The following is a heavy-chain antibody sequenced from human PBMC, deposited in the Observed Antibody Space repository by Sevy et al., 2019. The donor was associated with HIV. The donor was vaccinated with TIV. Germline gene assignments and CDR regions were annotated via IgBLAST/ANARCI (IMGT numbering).Heavy chain of an antibody. CDR3: ARGYSYGYWGSYCFQH. V-gene: IGHV4-59*13. Sequence: SETLSLTCTVSGGSISSYYWSWIRQPPGKGLEWIGYIYYSGSTNYNPSLKSRVTISVDTSKNQFSLKLGSVTAADTAVYYCARGYSYGYWGSYCFQHWGQGTLVTVSS. D-gene: IGHD5-18*01. CDR2: IYYSGST. CDR1: GGSISSYY. J-gene: IGHJ1*01.